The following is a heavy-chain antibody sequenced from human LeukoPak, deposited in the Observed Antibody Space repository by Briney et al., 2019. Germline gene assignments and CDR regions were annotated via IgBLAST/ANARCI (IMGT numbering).Heavy chain of an antibody. CDR2: TRNKANSYTT. CDR3: ARTIPYSGSSPTAFDY. V-gene: IGHV3-72*01. D-gene: IGHD1-26*01. Sequence: GGALRLSCAASGFTFSDHYMDWVRQAPGEGLEWVGRTRNKANSYTTEYAASVKDRFTISRDDSKNSLYLQMNSLKTEDTAVYYCARTIPYSGSSPTAFDYWGQGTLVTVSS. CDR1: GFTFSDHY. J-gene: IGHJ4*02.